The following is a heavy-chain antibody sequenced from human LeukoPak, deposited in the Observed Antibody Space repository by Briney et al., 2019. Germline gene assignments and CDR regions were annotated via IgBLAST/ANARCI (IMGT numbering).Heavy chain of an antibody. J-gene: IGHJ6*02. CDR2: IYPGDSDT. D-gene: IGHD2-15*01. CDR3: ARHKIGYPSGGRCYARDYYYGMDV. V-gene: IGHV5-51*01. CDR1: GYSFTSYW. Sequence: GESLKISCKGSGYSFTSYWIGWVRQMPGKGLEGMGIIYPGDSDTRYSPSFQGQVTISADKSISTAYLPCSSLKASDTALYSCARHKIGYPSGGRCYARDYYYGMDVWGQRTTVTVPS.